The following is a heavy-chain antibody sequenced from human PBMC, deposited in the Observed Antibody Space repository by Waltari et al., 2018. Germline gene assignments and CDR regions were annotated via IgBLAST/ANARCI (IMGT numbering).Heavy chain of an antibody. CDR1: GGSFSGYY. D-gene: IGHD2-15*01. Sequence: QVQLQQWGAGLLKPSETLSLTCAVYGGSFSGYYWSWIRQPPGKGLEWIGEINHSGSTNYNPSLKSRVTISVDTSKNQFSLKLSSVTAADTAVYYCARPDIVVVVAATPRDLAFDIWGQGTMVTVSS. J-gene: IGHJ3*02. CDR2: INHSGST. CDR3: ARPDIVVVVAATPRDLAFDI. V-gene: IGHV4-34*01.